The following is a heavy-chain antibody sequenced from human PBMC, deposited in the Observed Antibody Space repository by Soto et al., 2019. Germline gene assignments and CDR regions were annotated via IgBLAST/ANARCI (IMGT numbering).Heavy chain of an antibody. CDR1: GGTFRNYP. CDR2: IFPLTDIP. Sequence: ASVKVSCKASGGTFRNYPINWVRQAPGQGLEWIGSIFPLTDIPDYAQNFQARLTISADKSTSTAYMELSSLTSDDTAMYFCARGPLVVLNYFESWGQGTLVTVS. CDR3: ARGPLVVLNYFES. J-gene: IGHJ4*02. V-gene: IGHV1-69*04.